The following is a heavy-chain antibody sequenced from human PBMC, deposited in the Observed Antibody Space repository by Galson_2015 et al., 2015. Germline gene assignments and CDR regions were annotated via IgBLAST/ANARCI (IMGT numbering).Heavy chain of an antibody. CDR2: IYSGGST. Sequence: SLRLSCAASGFTVSSNYMSWVRQAPGKGLEWVSVIYSGGSTYYADSVKGRFTISRDNSKNTLYLQMNSLRAEDTAVYYCARDSYYDSSVYPWGAFDIWGQGTMVTVSS. CDR1: GFTVSSNY. V-gene: IGHV3-53*01. J-gene: IGHJ3*02. D-gene: IGHD3-22*01. CDR3: ARDSYYDSSVYPWGAFDI.